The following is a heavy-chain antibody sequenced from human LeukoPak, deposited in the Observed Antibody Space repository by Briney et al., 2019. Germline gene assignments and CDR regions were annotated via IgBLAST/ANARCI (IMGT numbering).Heavy chain of an antibody. V-gene: IGHV4-61*02. CDR3: AREWKQLVKGGNYFDY. D-gene: IGHD6-6*01. CDR2: IYTSGST. Sequence: SQTLSLTCTVSGGSISSGSYYWSWIRQPAGKGLEWIGRIYTSGSTNYNPSLKSRVTISVDTSKNQFSLKLSSVTAADTAVYYCAREWKQLVKGGNYFDYWGQGTLVTVSS. J-gene: IGHJ4*02. CDR1: GGSISSGSYY.